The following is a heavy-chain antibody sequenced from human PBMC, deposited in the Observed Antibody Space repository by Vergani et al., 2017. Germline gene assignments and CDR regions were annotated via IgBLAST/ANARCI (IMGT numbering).Heavy chain of an antibody. V-gene: IGHV1-46*03. CDR1: GYTFTSYY. CDR2: INPSGGST. D-gene: IGHD6-13*01. J-gene: IGHJ6*02. CDR3: ARSLAAAGHYYYYYGMDV. Sequence: QVQLVQSGAEVKKPGASVKVSCKASGYTFTSYYMHWVRQAPGQGLERMGIINPSGGSTSYAQKFQGRVTMTRDTSTSTVYMELSSLRSEDTAVYYCARSLAAAGHYYYYYGMDVWGQGTTVTVSS.